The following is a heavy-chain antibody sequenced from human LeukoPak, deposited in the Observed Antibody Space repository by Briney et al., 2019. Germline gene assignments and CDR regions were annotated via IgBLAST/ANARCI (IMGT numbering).Heavy chain of an antibody. J-gene: IGHJ6*03. CDR3: ARDRGTMFEGRYYYYMDV. Sequence: SETLSLTCSVSGYSISSAYYWGWIRQPPGKGLEWIGTMYHSGSTNYNPSLKSRVTISVDTSKNQFSLKLSSVTAADTAVYFCARDRGTMFEGRYYYYMDVWGKGTTVIISS. D-gene: IGHD3-3*01. CDR2: MYHSGST. CDR1: GYSISSAYY. V-gene: IGHV4-38-2*02.